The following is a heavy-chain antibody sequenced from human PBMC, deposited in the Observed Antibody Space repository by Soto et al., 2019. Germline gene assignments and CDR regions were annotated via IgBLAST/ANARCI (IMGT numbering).Heavy chain of an antibody. D-gene: IGHD5-12*01. CDR1: GFTFSSYA. CDR3: AKDEFYVDIVATDFDY. V-gene: IGHV3-23*01. Sequence: GGSLRLSCAASGFTFSSYAMSWVRQAPWKGLEWVSAISGSGGSTYYADSVKGRFTISRDNSKNTLYLQMNSLRAEDTAVYYWAKDEFYVDIVATDFDYWGQGTLVTVSS. CDR2: ISGSGGST. J-gene: IGHJ4*02.